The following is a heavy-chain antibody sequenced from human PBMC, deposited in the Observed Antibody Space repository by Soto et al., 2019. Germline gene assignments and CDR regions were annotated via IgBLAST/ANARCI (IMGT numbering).Heavy chain of an antibody. J-gene: IGHJ6*02. V-gene: IGHV6-1*01. Sequence: SQTLSLTCAISGDSVSSNSAAWNWIRQSPSRGLEWLGRTDYRSKWYNDYAVSVKRRITINPDTSKNQFCLQRNSVTPEDTAVYYCARGWAARLYYYYGMDVWGQGTTVTVSS. CDR2: TDYRSKWYN. D-gene: IGHD6-6*01. CDR3: ARGWAARLYYYYGMDV. CDR1: GDSVSSNSAA.